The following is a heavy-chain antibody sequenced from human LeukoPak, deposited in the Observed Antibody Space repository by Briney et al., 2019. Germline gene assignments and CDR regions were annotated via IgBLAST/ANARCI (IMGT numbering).Heavy chain of an antibody. V-gene: IGHV3-11*01. CDR3: ARDFELLNPTDC. CDR1: GFTFSDYY. Sequence: AGGSLRLSCAASGFTFSDYYMSWIRQAPGKGLEWVSYISSSGSTIYYADSVKGRFTISRDNAKNSLYLQMNSLRAEDTDVYYCARDFELLNPTDCWGQGTLVTVSS. D-gene: IGHD2-15*01. J-gene: IGHJ4*02. CDR2: ISSSGSTI.